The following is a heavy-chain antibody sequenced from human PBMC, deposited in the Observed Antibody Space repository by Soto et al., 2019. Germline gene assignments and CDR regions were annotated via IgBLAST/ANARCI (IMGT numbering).Heavy chain of an antibody. Sequence: PGGSLRLSCAASGLTFSTYSMTWVRQAPGKGLEWVSSISGSAGSTYYADSVKGRFTISRGNSKNMLYLQMNSLRAGDTAVYYCVKGSPDGSYFGVFDYWGQGTLVTVSS. CDR2: ISGSAGST. CDR3: VKGSPDGSYFGVFDY. D-gene: IGHD3-10*01. V-gene: IGHV3-23*01. CDR1: GLTFSTYS. J-gene: IGHJ4*02.